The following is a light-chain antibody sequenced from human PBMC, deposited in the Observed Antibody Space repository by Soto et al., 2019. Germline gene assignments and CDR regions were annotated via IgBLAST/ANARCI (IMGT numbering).Light chain of an antibody. J-gene: IGKJ2*01. CDR3: QQYGTSPHT. CDR2: GAY. CDR1: QSVNSNY. Sequence: EIVLTQSPGTLSLSPGERATLSCRASQSVNSNYLAWYQQKPGQVPMPLIYGAYIRAAGVPDRLSGSGSGTDFTLTISRLEPEDYAVYYCQQYGTSPHTFAQGTKLEIK. V-gene: IGKV3-20*01.